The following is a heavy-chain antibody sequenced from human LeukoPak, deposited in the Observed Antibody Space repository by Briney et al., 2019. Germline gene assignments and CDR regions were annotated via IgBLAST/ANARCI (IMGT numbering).Heavy chain of an antibody. V-gene: IGHV3-30-3*01. CDR3: ARARVVGVTWVDY. Sequence: GRSLRLSCAASGFTFSSYAMHWVRQAPGKGLEWVAVISSDVSSEYYADSVKGRFTISRGNSKNTLYLQMNSLSAEDTAVYYCARARVVGVTWVDYRGQGTLVTVSS. J-gene: IGHJ4*02. CDR2: ISSDVSSE. CDR1: GFTFSSYA. D-gene: IGHD1-26*01.